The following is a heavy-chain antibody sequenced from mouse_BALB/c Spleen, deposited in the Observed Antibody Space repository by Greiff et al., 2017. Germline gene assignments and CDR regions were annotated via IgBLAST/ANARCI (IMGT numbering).Heavy chain of an antibody. J-gene: IGHJ2*01. CDR1: GFTFSSYA. D-gene: IGHD1-1*01. CDR2: ISSGGSYT. Sequence: EVQGVESGGGLVKPGGSLKLSCAASGFTFSSYAMSWVRQSPEKRLEWVAEISSGGSYTYSPDTVTGRFTISRDNAKNTLYLEMSSLRSEDTAMYYCARENYYGSSFDYWGQGTTLTVSS. V-gene: IGHV5-9-4*01. CDR3: ARENYYGSSFDY.